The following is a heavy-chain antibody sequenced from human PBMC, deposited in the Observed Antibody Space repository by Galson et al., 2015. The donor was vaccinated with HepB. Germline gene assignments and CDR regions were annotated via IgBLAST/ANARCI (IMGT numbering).Heavy chain of an antibody. CDR3: ARELVTAMALLWFDP. J-gene: IGHJ5*02. CDR2: IYHSGST. D-gene: IGHD2-21*02. Sequence: SETLSLTCTVSGYSISSGYYWGWIRQPPGKGLEWIGSIYHSGSTYYNPSLKSRVTISVDTSKNQFSLKLSSVTAADTAVYYCARELVTAMALLWFDPWGQGTLVTVSS. CDR1: GYSISSGYY. V-gene: IGHV4-38-2*02.